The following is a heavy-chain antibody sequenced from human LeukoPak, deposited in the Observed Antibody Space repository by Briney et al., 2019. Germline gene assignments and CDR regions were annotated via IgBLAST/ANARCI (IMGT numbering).Heavy chain of an antibody. CDR2: IYTSGST. V-gene: IGHV4-61*02. CDR3: ARDHRYYDFWSETD. D-gene: IGHD3-3*01. J-gene: IGHJ4*02. CDR1: GGSISSGSYY. Sequence: SETLSLTCTVSGGSISSGSYYWSWIRQPAGKGLEWIGRIYTSGSTNYNPSLKSRVTISVDTSKNQFSLKLSSVTAADTAVYYCARDHRYYDFWSETDWGQGTLVTVSS.